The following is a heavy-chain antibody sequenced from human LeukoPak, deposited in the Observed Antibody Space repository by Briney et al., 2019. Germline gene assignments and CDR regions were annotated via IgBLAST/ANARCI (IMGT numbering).Heavy chain of an antibody. J-gene: IGHJ4*02. D-gene: IGHD6-19*01. CDR2: INHSGST. CDR3: AAQQWLVGNFDY. V-gene: IGHV4-34*01. Sequence: SETLSLTCAVYGGSFSGYYWSWIRQPPGKGLEWIGEINHSGSTNYNPSLKSRVTISVDTSKNQFSLKLSSVTAADTAVYYCAAQQWLVGNFDYWGQGTLVTVSS. CDR1: GGSFSGYY.